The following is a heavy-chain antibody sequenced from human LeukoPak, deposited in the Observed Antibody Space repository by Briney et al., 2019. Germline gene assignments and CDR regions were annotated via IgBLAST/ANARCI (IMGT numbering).Heavy chain of an antibody. CDR1: EFTVSDFY. D-gene: IGHD2-8*02. V-gene: IGHV3-11*01. CDR3: ARNRCTGAACSGYYHGMDV. CDR2: IGGSGTDI. J-gene: IGHJ6*02. Sequence: PGGSLRLSCAASEFTVSDFYMSWIRQAPGKGLEWRSYIGGSGTDIKYADSVKDRFTISRDNAKKSLYLQMTSLRVEDAAVYYCARNRCTGAACSGYYHGMDVWGQGSTVTVSS.